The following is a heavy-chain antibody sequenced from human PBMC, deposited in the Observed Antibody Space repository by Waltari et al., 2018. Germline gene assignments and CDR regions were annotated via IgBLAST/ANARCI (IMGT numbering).Heavy chain of an antibody. CDR3: AREATGVGFDF. CDR1: GFHFNSFW. Sequence: RLVESGGGLVQPGGSLRLSCAASGFHFNSFWMSWVRQAPGKGLDWVANINQGATGKYYVDSVKGRFTISRDNAKNSMYLQMDSLRAEDTAVYHCAREATGVGFDFWGQGSMVTVSS. D-gene: IGHD3-16*01. V-gene: IGHV3-7*01. J-gene: IGHJ3*01. CDR2: INQGATGK.